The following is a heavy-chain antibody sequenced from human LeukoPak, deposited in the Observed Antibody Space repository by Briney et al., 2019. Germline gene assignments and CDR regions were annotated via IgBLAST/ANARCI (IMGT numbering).Heavy chain of an antibody. D-gene: IGHD3-22*01. Sequence: PGGSLRLSCAASGFTFSSYAMSWVRQAPGKGLEWVSAISGSGGSTYYADSVKGRFAISRDNSKNTLYLQMNSLRAEDTAVYYCAKDGLDGYYDSSGYLDYWGQGTLVTVSS. CDR1: GFTFSSYA. CDR3: AKDGLDGYYDSSGYLDY. V-gene: IGHV3-23*01. CDR2: ISGSGGST. J-gene: IGHJ4*02.